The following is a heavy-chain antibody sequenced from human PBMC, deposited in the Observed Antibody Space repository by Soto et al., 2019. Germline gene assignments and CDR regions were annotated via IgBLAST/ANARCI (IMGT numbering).Heavy chain of an antibody. CDR3: AKFLFVDTVMATGTSGDY. CDR1: GFTFSTYA. CDR2: ISTGGDTT. D-gene: IGHD5-18*01. J-gene: IGHJ4*02. Sequence: EVQLLESGGGLVQPGGSLRLSCAASGFTFSTYAMTWVRQAPEKGLEWVSGISTGGDTTYYADSVKGRFTISRDNSKNTLYLQMNSLRAEDTAVYYCAKFLFVDTVMATGTSGDYWGQGTLVTVSS. V-gene: IGHV3-23*01.